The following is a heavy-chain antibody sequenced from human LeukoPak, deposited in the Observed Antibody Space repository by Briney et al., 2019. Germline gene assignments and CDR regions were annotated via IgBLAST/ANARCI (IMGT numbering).Heavy chain of an antibody. J-gene: IGHJ6*03. V-gene: IGHV1-2*02. D-gene: IGHD3-10*01. Sequence: SVKVSCKASGYTFTGYYMHWVRQAPGQGLEWMGWINPNSGGTNYAQKFQGRVTMTRDTSISTAYMELSRLRSDDTAVYYCARGGYYGSGTRRYYYMDVWGKGTTVTISS. CDR2: INPNSGGT. CDR1: GYTFTGYY. CDR3: ARGGYYGSGTRRYYYMDV.